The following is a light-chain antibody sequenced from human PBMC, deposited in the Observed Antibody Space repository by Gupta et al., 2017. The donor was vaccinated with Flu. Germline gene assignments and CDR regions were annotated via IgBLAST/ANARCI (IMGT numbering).Light chain of an antibody. CDR1: TVGGDNY. CDR2: DVI. CDR3: CSNVGNYIYV. V-gene: IGLV2-11*01. J-gene: IGLJ2*01. Sequence: QPVATAGTETTVGGDNYVPGNQQHPGKAPKLVIYDVINRPAEIPARFSGSKSGDTASLTISGLQVEEEADYYGCSNVGNYIYVFGEGTKLTVL.